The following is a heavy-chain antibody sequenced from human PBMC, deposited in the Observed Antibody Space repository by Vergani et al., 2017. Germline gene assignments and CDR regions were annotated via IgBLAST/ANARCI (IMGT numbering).Heavy chain of an antibody. J-gene: IGHJ6*04. CDR2: INPSGGST. CDR3: ARAGEVWITFGGVIPDSVDV. CDR1: GYTFTSYY. V-gene: IGHV1-46*01. D-gene: IGHD3-16*01. Sequence: QVQLVQSGAEVKKPGASVKVSCKASGYTFTSYYMHWVRQAPGQGLEWMGIINPSGGSTSYVQKFQGRVTMTRATSTSTVYMELSSLRSEDTAVYYCARAGEVWITFGGVIPDSVDVWGKGTTVTVSS.